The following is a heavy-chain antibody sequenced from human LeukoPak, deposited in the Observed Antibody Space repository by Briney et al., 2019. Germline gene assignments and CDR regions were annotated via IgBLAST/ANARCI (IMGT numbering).Heavy chain of an antibody. CDR3: ARGMGSGWRPYYFDY. D-gene: IGHD6-19*01. V-gene: IGHV3-7*01. CDR2: IKQDGSEK. J-gene: IGHJ4*02. CDR1: GFTFSSDW. Sequence: GGSLRLSCAASGFTFSSDWMSRVRQAPGKGLEWVANIKQDGSEKYYVDSVKGRFTISRDNAKNSLYLQMNSLRAEDTAVYYCARGMGSGWRPYYFDYWGQGTLVTVSS.